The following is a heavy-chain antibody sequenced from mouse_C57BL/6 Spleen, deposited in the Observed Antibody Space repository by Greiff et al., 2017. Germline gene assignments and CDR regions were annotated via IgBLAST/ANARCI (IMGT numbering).Heavy chain of an antibody. CDR3: TRSEGGYYLDY. J-gene: IGHJ2*01. CDR1: GYAFSSSW. CDR2: IYPGDGDT. Sequence: QVQLQQSGPELVKPGASVKISCKASGYAFSSSWMNWVKQRPGKGLEWIGRIYPGDGDTNSNGKFTGKATFTAAKSSRTAYMQLSSMTSENSAVYFCTRSEGGYYLDYWGQGTTLTVSS. V-gene: IGHV1-82*01. D-gene: IGHD1-1*02.